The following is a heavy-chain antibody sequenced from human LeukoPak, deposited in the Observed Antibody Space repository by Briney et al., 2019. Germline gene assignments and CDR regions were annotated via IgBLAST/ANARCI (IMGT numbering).Heavy chain of an antibody. CDR2: INPNSGGT. Sequence: GASVKVSCKASGYAFTGYYMHWVRQAPGQGLEWMGWINPNSGGTNYAQKFQGRVTMTRDTSISTAYMELGRLRSDDTAVYYCARGYCSGGSCLGFYYYYMDVWGKGTTVTVSS. V-gene: IGHV1-2*02. CDR3: ARGYCSGGSCLGFYYYYMDV. CDR1: GYAFTGYY. D-gene: IGHD2-15*01. J-gene: IGHJ6*03.